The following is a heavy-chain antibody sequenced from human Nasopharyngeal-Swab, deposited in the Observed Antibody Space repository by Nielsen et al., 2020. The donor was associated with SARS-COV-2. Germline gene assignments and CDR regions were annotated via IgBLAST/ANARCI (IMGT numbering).Heavy chain of an antibody. CDR1: GGSISSYY. Sequence: SETLSLTCIVSGGSISSYYWSWIRQPAGKGLEWIGRIHTSGSTNNNPSLEGRVTMSVDTSKNQFSLKLTSVTAADTAVYYCARGFTDYYDYSGYYLNRFDPWGQGTLVTVSS. CDR2: IHTSGST. V-gene: IGHV4-4*07. D-gene: IGHD3-22*01. J-gene: IGHJ5*02. CDR3: ARGFTDYYDYSGYYLNRFDP.